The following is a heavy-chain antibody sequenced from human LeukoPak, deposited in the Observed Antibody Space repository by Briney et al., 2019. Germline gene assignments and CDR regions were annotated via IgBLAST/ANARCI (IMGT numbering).Heavy chain of an antibody. Sequence: SETLSLTCTVSGGSISSSSYYWGWIRQPPGGGLEWIGSIYYSGSTYYTPSLKSRVTISVDTSKNQFSLKLSSVTAADTAVYYCARYDSSGYYYGGCFDYWGQGTLVTVSS. CDR2: IYYSGST. CDR1: GGSISSSSYY. CDR3: ARYDSSGYYYGGCFDY. V-gene: IGHV4-39*01. D-gene: IGHD3-22*01. J-gene: IGHJ4*02.